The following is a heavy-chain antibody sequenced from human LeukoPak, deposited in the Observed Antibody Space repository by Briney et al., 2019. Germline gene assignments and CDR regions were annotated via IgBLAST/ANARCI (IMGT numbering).Heavy chain of an antibody. CDR3: ARERDAAMVPFDY. CDR1: GFTFSNYG. Sequence: GGSLRLSCATSGFTFSNYGMSWVRQAPGKGLEWVSSISSSSSYIYYANSVKGRFTISRDNAKNSLYLQMNSLRAEDTAVYYCARERDAAMVPFDYWGQGTLVTVSS. V-gene: IGHV3-21*01. J-gene: IGHJ4*02. CDR2: ISSSSSYI. D-gene: IGHD5-18*01.